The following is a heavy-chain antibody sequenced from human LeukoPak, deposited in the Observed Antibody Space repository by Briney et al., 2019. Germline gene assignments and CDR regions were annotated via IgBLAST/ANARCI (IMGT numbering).Heavy chain of an antibody. CDR3: ARGGSSLPGDY. Sequence: ASVKVSCKASGYTFTSYYMHWVRHAPGQGLEWMGIINPSGGSTSYAQKFQGRDTMTRDTSTSTVYMELSSLRSEDTAVYYCARGGSSLPGDYWGQGTLVTVSS. J-gene: IGHJ4*02. CDR1: GYTFTSYY. D-gene: IGHD1-26*01. CDR2: INPSGGST. V-gene: IGHV1-46*01.